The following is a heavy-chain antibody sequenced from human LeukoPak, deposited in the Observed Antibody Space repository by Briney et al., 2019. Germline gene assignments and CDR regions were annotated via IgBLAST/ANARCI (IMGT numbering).Heavy chain of an antibody. Sequence: GASVKVSCKASGYTFTSYGISWVRQAPGQGLEWMGRIIPILGIANYAQKFQGRVTITADKSTSTAYMELSSLRSEDTAVYYCARGLATTTNWFDPWGQGTLVTVSS. CDR3: ARGLATTTNWFDP. CDR1: GYTFTSYG. V-gene: IGHV1-69*04. J-gene: IGHJ5*02. D-gene: IGHD5-12*01. CDR2: IIPILGIA.